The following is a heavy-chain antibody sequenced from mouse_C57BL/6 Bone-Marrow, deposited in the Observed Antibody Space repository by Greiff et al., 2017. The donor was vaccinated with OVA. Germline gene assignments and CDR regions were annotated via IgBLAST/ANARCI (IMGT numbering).Heavy chain of an antibody. CDR2: IYYSGTI. CDR3: AREGWGYAMDY. V-gene: IGHV3-5*01. CDR1: GISITTGNYR. J-gene: IGHJ4*01. D-gene: IGHD3-3*01. Sequence: EVKLMESGPGLVKPSQTVFLTCTVTGISITTGNYRWSWIRQFPGNKLEWIGYIYYSGTITYNPSLTSRTTITRDTPKNQFFLEMNSLTAEDTATYYCAREGWGYAMDYWGQGTSVTVSS.